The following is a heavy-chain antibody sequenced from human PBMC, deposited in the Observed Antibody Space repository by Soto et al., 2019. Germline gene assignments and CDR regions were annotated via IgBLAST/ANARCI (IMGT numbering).Heavy chain of an antibody. D-gene: IGHD3-22*01. CDR1: GYTFTGYY. CDR3: ARGPGKEYYYDSSGYYYVSAFDI. J-gene: IGHJ3*02. V-gene: IGHV1-2*04. Sequence: ASVKVSCKASGYTFTGYYMHWVRQAPGQGLEWMGWINPNSGGTNYAQKFQGWVTMTRDTSISTAYMELSRLRSDDTAVYYCARGPGKEYYYDSSGYYYVSAFDIWG. CDR2: INPNSGGT.